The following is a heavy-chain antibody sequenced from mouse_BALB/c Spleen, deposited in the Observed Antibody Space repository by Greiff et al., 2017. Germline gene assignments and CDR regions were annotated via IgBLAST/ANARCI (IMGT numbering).Heavy chain of an antibody. CDR3: ARHEETARDGFDY. CDR2: INSNGGST. Sequence: EVHLVESGGGLVKLGGSLKLSCAASGFTFSSYYMSWVRQTPEKRLELVAAINSNGGSTYYPDTVKGRFTISRDNAKNTLYLQMSSLKSEDTALYYCARHEETARDGFDYWGQGTTLTVSS. V-gene: IGHV5-6-2*01. J-gene: IGHJ2*01. D-gene: IGHD3-2*01. CDR1: GFTFSSYY.